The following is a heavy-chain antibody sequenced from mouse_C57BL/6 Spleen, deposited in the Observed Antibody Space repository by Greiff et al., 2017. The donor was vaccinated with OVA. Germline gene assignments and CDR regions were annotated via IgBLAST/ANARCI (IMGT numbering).Heavy chain of an antibody. V-gene: IGHV1-26*01. Sequence: VQLQQSGPELVKPGASVKISCKASGYTFTDYYMNWVKQSHGKSLEWIGDINPNNGGTSYNQKFKGKATLTVDKSSSTAYMELRSLTSEDSAVYYCAPTTVVHFDYWGQGTTLTVSS. CDR1: GYTFTDYY. J-gene: IGHJ2*01. CDR2: INPNNGGT. CDR3: APTTVVHFDY. D-gene: IGHD1-1*01.